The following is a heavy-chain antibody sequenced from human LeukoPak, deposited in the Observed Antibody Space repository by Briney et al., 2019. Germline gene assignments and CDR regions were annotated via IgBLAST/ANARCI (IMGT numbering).Heavy chain of an antibody. CDR2: IGRSEDVI. Sequence: PGGSLRLSCAASGLTFSSYTISWVRQAPGKGLQWVSSIGRSEDVIYYADAVKGRFTISRDNSKNTLFLQMNSLRVEDTALYYCATYQGGRDQSVYDYWGQGTLVTVSS. V-gene: IGHV3-23*01. CDR3: ATYQGGRDQSVYDY. CDR1: GLTFSSYT. J-gene: IGHJ4*02. D-gene: IGHD2-2*01.